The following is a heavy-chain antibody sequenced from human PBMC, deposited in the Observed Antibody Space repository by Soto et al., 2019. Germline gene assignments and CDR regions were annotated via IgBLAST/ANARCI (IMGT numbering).Heavy chain of an antibody. V-gene: IGHV1-69*13. J-gene: IGHJ6*02. CDR3: ARGSDYLLGYNYYYYYGMDV. CDR2: IIPIFGTA. CDR1: GYTFTGYY. D-gene: IGHD5-18*01. Sequence: ASVKVSCKASGYTFTGYYMHWVRQAPGQGLEWMGGIIPIFGTANYAQKFQGRVTITADESTSTAYMELSSLRSEDTAVYYCARGSDYLLGYNYYYYYGMDVWGQGTTVTVSS.